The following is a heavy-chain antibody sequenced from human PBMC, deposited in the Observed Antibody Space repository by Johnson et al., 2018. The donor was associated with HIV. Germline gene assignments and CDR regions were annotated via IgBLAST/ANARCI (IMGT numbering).Heavy chain of an antibody. CDR3: AKSLFSISWPYDAFDM. CDR1: GFTFDDYG. Sequence: VHLVESGGGVVRPGGSLRLSCAASGFTFDDYGMSWVRQAPGKGLEWVSGINWNGDNTGYADSVKGRFTISRDNSKNTLYLQMNSLRAEDTAVYYCAKSLFSISWPYDAFDMWGQGTMVTVS. J-gene: IGHJ3*02. D-gene: IGHD2/OR15-2a*01. V-gene: IGHV3-20*04. CDR2: INWNGDNT.